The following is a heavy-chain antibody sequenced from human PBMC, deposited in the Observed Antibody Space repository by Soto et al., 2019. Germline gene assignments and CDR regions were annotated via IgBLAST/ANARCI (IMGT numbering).Heavy chain of an antibody. CDR1: SGSVSSFY. Sequence: XETLSLTCTVSSGSVSSFYWSWIRQPPGKGLEWIGYIYYTGSTNYNPSLKSRVTMSVDTSKNELSLKLSSVTAADTAVYYCARRGSSAWHNWFDPWGQGTLVTVSS. CDR2: IYYTGST. J-gene: IGHJ5*02. V-gene: IGHV4-59*02. CDR3: ARRGSSAWHNWFDP. D-gene: IGHD6-19*01.